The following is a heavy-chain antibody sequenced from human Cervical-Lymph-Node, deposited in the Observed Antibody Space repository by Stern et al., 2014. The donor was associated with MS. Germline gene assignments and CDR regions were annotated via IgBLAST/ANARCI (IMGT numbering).Heavy chain of an antibody. J-gene: IGHJ4*02. CDR2: INTNTGNP. CDR1: GYNFTSYA. Sequence: QVQLVQSGSELKKPGASVKVSCKASGYNFTSYAMNWVRQVHGQGLEWMGWINTNTGNPTYAQCFTGRFIFSLNTSVSTAYMQISSLKADDTAVYYCASGVYSSSYSVPWGQGTLVTVSS. CDR3: ASGVYSSSYSVP. D-gene: IGHD6-6*01. V-gene: IGHV7-4-1*02.